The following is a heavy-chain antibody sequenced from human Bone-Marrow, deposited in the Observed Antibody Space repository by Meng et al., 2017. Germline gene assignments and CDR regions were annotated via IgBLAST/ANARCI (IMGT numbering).Heavy chain of an antibody. V-gene: IGHV2-70*01. D-gene: IGHD2-2*01. Sequence: SGPTLVKPTQTLTLTCTFSGFSLSTSGMCVSWIRQPPGKSLEWLALIDWDDDKYYSTSLKTRLTISKDTSKNQVVLTMTNMDPGDTATYYCARILYPAASNWFDPWGQGTLVTVSS. J-gene: IGHJ5*02. CDR2: IDWDDDK. CDR3: ARILYPAASNWFDP. CDR1: GFSLSTSGMC.